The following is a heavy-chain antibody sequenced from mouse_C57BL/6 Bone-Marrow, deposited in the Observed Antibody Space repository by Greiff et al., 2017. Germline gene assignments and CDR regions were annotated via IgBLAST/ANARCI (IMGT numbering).Heavy chain of an antibody. D-gene: IGHD3-2*02. Sequence: VQLQQSGAELARPGASVKLSCKASGYTFTSYGISWVKQRTGQGLEWIGEIYPRSGNTYYNEKFKGKATLTADKSSSTAYVELRSLTSEDSAVYFCARVTQATGFAYWGQGTLVTVSA. CDR2: IYPRSGNT. CDR1: GYTFTSYG. J-gene: IGHJ3*01. CDR3: ARVTQATGFAY. V-gene: IGHV1-81*01.